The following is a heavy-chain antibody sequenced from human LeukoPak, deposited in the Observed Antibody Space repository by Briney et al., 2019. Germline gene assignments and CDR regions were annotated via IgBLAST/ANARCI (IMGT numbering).Heavy chain of an antibody. V-gene: IGHV4-59*01. CDR3: ARTVDSSGYSATYWYFEL. CDR1: GGSISSYY. D-gene: IGHD3-22*01. CDR2: IYYSGST. Sequence: PSETLSLTCIVSGGSISSYYWSWIRQPPGKGLEWIGYIYYSGSTNYNPSLKSRVTISVDTSKNQFSLKLSSVTAADTAVYYCARTVDSSGYSATYWYFELWGRGTLVTVSS. J-gene: IGHJ2*01.